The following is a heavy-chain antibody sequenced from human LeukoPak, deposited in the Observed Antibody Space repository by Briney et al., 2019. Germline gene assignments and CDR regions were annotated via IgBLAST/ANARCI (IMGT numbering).Heavy chain of an antibody. J-gene: IGHJ5*02. D-gene: IGHD2-15*01. V-gene: IGHV1-3*01. CDR3: ARRLGYCSGGSCGTGGWFDP. CDR1: GYTSTDYA. Sequence: GASVKVSCKASGYTSTDYALHWVRQVPGQRLEWMGWINAGNGNTKYSQKFQGRVTITRDTSASTAYMELSSPRSEDTAVYYCARRLGYCSGGSCGTGGWFDPWGQGTLVTVSS. CDR2: INAGNGNT.